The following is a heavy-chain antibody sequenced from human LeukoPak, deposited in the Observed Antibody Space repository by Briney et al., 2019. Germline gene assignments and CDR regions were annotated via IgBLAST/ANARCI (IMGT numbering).Heavy chain of an antibody. CDR1: GYTFTGYY. Sequence: ASVKVSCKASGYTFTGYYMHWVRQAPGQGLEWMGWINPNSGGTNYAQKFQGRVTMTRDTSISTAYMELSSLRSEDTAVYYCARDAGGSYYDYYYYYMDVWGKGTTVTVSS. CDR2: INPNSGGT. CDR3: ARDAGGSYYDYYYYYMDV. J-gene: IGHJ6*03. V-gene: IGHV1-2*02. D-gene: IGHD1-26*01.